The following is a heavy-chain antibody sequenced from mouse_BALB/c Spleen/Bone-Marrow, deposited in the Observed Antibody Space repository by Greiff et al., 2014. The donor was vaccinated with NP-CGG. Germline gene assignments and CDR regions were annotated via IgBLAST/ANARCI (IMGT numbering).Heavy chain of an antibody. V-gene: IGHV1S81*02. CDR2: INPSNGGT. CDR1: DYTFTSYY. CDR3: TRSGTSWLRRSWYFDV. Sequence: QVQLKESGAELVKPGASVKLSCKASDYTFTSYYMYWVKQRPGQGLEWIGEINPSNGGTNFNEKFKSKATLTVDKSSSTAYMQLSSLTSEDSAVYYCTRSGTSWLRRSWYFDVWGAGTTVPVSS. D-gene: IGHD2-2*01. J-gene: IGHJ1*01.